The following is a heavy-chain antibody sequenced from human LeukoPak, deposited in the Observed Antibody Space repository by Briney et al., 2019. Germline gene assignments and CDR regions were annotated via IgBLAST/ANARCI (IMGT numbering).Heavy chain of an antibody. J-gene: IGHJ3*02. CDR2: ISYDGSNK. V-gene: IGHV3-30-3*02. CDR1: GFTFSSYA. Sequence: GGSLRLSCAASGFTFSSYAMHWVRQAPGKGLEWVAVISYDGSNKYYADSVKGRFTISRDNSKNALYLQMNSLRAEDTAVYYCAKHQSRITIFDAFDIWGQGTMVTVSS. CDR3: AKHQSRITIFDAFDI. D-gene: IGHD3-3*01.